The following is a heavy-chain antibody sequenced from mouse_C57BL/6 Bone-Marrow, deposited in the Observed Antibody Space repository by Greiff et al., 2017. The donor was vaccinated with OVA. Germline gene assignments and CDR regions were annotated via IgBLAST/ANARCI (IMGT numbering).Heavy chain of an antibody. D-gene: IGHD3-2*02. CDR1: GYTFTSYW. Sequence: VQLQQPGAELVRPGSSVKLSCKASGYTFTSYWMDWVKQRPGQGLEWIGNIYPSDSETHYNQKFKDKATLTVDKSSSTAYMQLSSLTSEDSAVYYCATRTAQATSWFAYWGQGTLVTVSA. CDR2: IYPSDSET. J-gene: IGHJ3*01. V-gene: IGHV1-61*01. CDR3: ATRTAQATSWFAY.